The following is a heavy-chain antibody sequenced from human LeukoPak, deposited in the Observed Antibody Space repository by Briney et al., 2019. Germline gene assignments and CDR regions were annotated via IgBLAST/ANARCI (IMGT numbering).Heavy chain of an antibody. CDR3: ARHAYSSGWYGGDAFDI. CDR2: IYYSGST. D-gene: IGHD6-19*01. Sequence: KPSETLSLTCTVSGGSISSYYWNWIRQPPGKGLEWIGYIYYSGSTNYNPSLKSRVTISVDTSKNQFSLKLSSVTAADTAVYYCARHAYSSGWYGGDAFDIWGQGTMVTVSS. J-gene: IGHJ3*02. V-gene: IGHV4-59*01. CDR1: GGSISSYY.